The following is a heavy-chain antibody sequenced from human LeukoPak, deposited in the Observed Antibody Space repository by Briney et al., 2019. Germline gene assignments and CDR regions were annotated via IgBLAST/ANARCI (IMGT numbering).Heavy chain of an antibody. D-gene: IGHD3-10*01. J-gene: IGHJ4*02. CDR3: ARVTYGSGTYGAFDY. Sequence: GGSLRLSCVASGFTFSTSGMHWVRQSPGKGLVWVAFIRNDGNKKNYAESVKGRFTISRDNSKNTLYLQMNSLRAEDTAVYYCARVTYGSGTYGAFDYWGQGTLVTVSS. CDR1: GFTFSTSG. CDR2: IRNDGNKK. V-gene: IGHV3-30*02.